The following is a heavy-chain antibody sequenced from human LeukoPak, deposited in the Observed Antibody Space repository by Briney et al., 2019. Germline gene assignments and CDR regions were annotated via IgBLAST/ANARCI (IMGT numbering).Heavy chain of an antibody. CDR2: ISASGGST. CDR1: GFTVSSCA. J-gene: IGHJ4*02. D-gene: IGHD3-9*01. V-gene: IGHV3-23*01. Sequence: QPGGSLRLSCAVSGFTVSSCAMSWVRQAPGKGLQWVSSISASGGSTYYADSVKGRFTISRDKSKNTVYLQMNSLRAEDTAVYYCAAGEQPYDIPIPFDYWGQGTLVTVSS. CDR3: AAGEQPYDIPIPFDY.